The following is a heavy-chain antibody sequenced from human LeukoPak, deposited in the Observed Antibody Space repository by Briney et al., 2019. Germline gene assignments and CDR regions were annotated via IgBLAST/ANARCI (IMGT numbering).Heavy chain of an antibody. CDR1: GYTFTGYY. CDR2: INPNSGGT. D-gene: IGHD2-2*02. J-gene: IGHJ6*03. Sequence: GASVKVSCKASGYTFTGYYMHWVRQAPGQGLEWMGRINPNSGGTNYAQKFQGRVTMTRDTSISTAYMELSRLRSDDTAVYYCASLGPYCSSTSCYRFGPYYYYMDVWGEGTTVTVSS. CDR3: ASLGPYCSSTSCYRFGPYYYYMDV. V-gene: IGHV1-2*06.